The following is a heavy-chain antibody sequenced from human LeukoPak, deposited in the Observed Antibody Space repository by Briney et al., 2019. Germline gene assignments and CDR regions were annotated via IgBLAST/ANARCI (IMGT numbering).Heavy chain of an antibody. V-gene: IGHV3-21*04. CDR1: GFTFSSYS. Sequence: GGSLRLSCAASGFTFSSYSMNWVRQAPGKGLEWVSSISSSSSYIDYADSVKGRFTISRDNAKNSLYLQMNSLRAEDTAVYYCTRSARPLDSWGQGTLVTVSS. CDR2: ISSSSSYI. D-gene: IGHD6-25*01. CDR3: TRSARPLDS. J-gene: IGHJ4*02.